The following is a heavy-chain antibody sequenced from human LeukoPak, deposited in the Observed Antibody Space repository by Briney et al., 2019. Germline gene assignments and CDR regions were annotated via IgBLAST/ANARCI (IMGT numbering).Heavy chain of an antibody. Sequence: GGSLRLTCAASGFTFSNYAMTWVRQAPGKGLEWVSSISGSGETTYYADSVKGRFTISRDNSKNTLYLQMNSLRAEDTAVYYCAKDGAHGGNSYYYYYMDVWGKGTTVTVSS. V-gene: IGHV3-23*01. D-gene: IGHD4-23*01. CDR3: AKDGAHGGNSYYYYYMDV. CDR2: ISGSGETT. CDR1: GFTFSNYA. J-gene: IGHJ6*03.